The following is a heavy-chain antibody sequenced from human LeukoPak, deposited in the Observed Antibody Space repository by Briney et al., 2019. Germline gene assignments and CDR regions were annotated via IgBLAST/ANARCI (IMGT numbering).Heavy chain of an antibody. V-gene: IGHV4-39*07. CDR1: GGSISSSSYY. CDR3: ARINYGDY. J-gene: IGHJ4*02. CDR2: IYYSGST. Sequence: SETLSLTCTVSGGSISSSSYYWGWIRQPPGKGLEWIGSIYYSGSTYYNPSLKSRVTISVDTSKNQFSLKLSSVTAADTAVYYCARINYGDYWGQGTLVTVSS.